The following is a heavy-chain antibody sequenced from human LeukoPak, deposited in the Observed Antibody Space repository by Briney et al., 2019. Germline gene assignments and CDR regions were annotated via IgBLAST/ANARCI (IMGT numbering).Heavy chain of an antibody. CDR2: MNPNSGNT. Sequence: ASVKVSCKASGYTFTSYVINWVRQATGQGLEWMGWMNPNSGNTGYAQKFQGRVTMTRNTSISTAYMELSSLRSEDTAVYYCARGRLLYSYFDYWGQGTLVTVSS. CDR3: ARGRLLYSYFDY. CDR1: GYTFTSYV. J-gene: IGHJ4*02. V-gene: IGHV1-8*01. D-gene: IGHD3-3*01.